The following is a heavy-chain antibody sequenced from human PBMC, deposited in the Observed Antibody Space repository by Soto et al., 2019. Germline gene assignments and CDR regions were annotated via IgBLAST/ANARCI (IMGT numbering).Heavy chain of an antibody. V-gene: IGHV3-66*01. CDR3: ATPLYGWGTFYSSSPPLT. CDR1: GFTVSNNY. Sequence: PGGSLRLSCAASGFTVSNNYVSWVRQAPGKGLEWVSVIYSGGSTYYADSVKGRFTISRDNSKNTLYLQMNSLRAEDTAVYYCATPLYGWGTFYSSSPPLTRGQGTLVTVPS. D-gene: IGHD3-10*01. J-gene: IGHJ4*02. CDR2: IYSGGST.